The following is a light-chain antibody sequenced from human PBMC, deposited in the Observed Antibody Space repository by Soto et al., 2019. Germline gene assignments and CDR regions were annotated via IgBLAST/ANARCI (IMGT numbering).Light chain of an antibody. Sequence: QSALTQPASVSGSPGQSITISCSGTSSDVGGYNYVSWYQQHPGKATKLMIYDVSNRPSGVSTCFSGSKSANTASLTISGLQAEDEADYYCSSYTSSSTPHVVFGGGTKVTVL. J-gene: IGLJ2*01. V-gene: IGLV2-14*01. CDR2: DVS. CDR1: SSDVGGYNY. CDR3: SSYTSSSTPHVV.